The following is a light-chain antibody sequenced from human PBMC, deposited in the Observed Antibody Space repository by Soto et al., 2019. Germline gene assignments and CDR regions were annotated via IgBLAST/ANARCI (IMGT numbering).Light chain of an antibody. V-gene: IGLV2-14*01. CDR3: SSYTSSSTRV. Sequence: QSASVSGSPGQSITISCTGTSSDVGNYNYVSWYQQHPGKAPKLMIYEVSYRPSGVSNRFSGSKSGNTASLTISGLQAEDEADYYCSSYTSSSTRVFGGGTKVTVL. J-gene: IGLJ2*01. CDR2: EVS. CDR1: SSDVGNYNY.